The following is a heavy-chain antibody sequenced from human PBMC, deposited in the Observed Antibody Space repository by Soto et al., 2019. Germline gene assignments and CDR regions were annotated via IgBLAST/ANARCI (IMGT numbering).Heavy chain of an antibody. J-gene: IGHJ6*02. Sequence: PGGSLRLSCVASGFAFTRSAMSWVRQAPGKGLEWVSAISGSGGSTYYADSVKGRFTISRDNSKNTLYVQMNSLRAEDTAVYYCAKIEYASSWYYYGMDVWGQGTTVTVSS. V-gene: IGHV3-23*01. D-gene: IGHD6-13*01. CDR1: GFAFTRSA. CDR2: ISGSGGST. CDR3: AKIEYASSWYYYGMDV.